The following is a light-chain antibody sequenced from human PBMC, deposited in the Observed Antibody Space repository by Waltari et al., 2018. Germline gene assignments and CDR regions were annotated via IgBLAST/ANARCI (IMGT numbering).Light chain of an antibody. CDR2: DAS. CDR1: QNISRW. V-gene: IGKV1-5*01. CDR3: QQYSGYPFT. Sequence: DIHMTQSPSTLSASVGDRVTITFRASQNISRWLAWYQQRPGKAPKLLISDASFLQSGVPSRFSGSGSVTAFTLTISSLQPDDFAIYYCQQYSGYPFTFGPGTKVEIK. J-gene: IGKJ3*01.